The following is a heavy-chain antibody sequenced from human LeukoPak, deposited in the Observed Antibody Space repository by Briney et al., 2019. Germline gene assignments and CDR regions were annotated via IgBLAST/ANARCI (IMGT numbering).Heavy chain of an antibody. CDR3: AKVTWESRPPDCNS. Sequence: GGSLRLSCAASGFTFSSHSMAWVRQAPGKGLEWVSAIRGSGDTALCADSVKGRFTISRDNFKNIVYLEMNSLRAEDTATYYCAKVTWESRPPDCNSWGPGTLVTVSS. CDR2: IRGSGDTA. CDR1: GFTFSSHS. D-gene: IGHD6-6*01. J-gene: IGHJ4*02. V-gene: IGHV3-23*01.